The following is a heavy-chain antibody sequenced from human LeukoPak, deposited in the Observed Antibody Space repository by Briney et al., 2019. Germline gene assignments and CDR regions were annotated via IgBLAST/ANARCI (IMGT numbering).Heavy chain of an antibody. CDR3: ARDLVVVVAATQYNWFDP. CDR1: GGSFSGYY. D-gene: IGHD2-15*01. V-gene: IGHV4-34*01. CDR2: INHSGST. J-gene: IGHJ5*02. Sequence: PSETLSLTCAVYGGSFSGYYWSWIRQPPGKGLEWIGEINHSGSTNYNPSLKSRVTISVDTSKNQFSLKLSSVTAADTAVYYCARDLVVVVAATQYNWFDPLGPGNPGHRLL.